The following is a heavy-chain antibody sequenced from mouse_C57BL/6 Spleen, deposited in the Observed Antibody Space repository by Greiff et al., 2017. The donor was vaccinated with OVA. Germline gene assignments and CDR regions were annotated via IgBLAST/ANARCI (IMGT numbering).Heavy chain of an antibody. CDR3: TREGPAYYSNGDAMDY. J-gene: IGHJ4*01. CDR2: LSSGGDYI. CDR1: GFTFSSYA. D-gene: IGHD2-5*01. V-gene: IGHV5-9-1*02. Sequence: EVKVVESGAGLVKPGGSLKLSCAASGFTFSSYAMSWVRQTPEKRLEWVAYLSSGGDYIYYADTVKGRFTISRDNARNTLYLQMSSLKAEDTAMYYGTREGPAYYSNGDAMDYWGQGTSVTVSS.